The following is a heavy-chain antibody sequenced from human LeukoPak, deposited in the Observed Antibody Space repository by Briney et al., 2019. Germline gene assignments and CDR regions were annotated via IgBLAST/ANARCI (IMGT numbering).Heavy chain of an antibody. CDR1: GFTFSSYG. Sequence: GGSLRLSCAASGFTFSSYGMHWVRQAPGKGLEWVAVISFDGSNKYYADSVKGRFTISRDNSKNTLYLQMNSLRAEDTAVHYCARDRDMAAAGYYYYYGMDVWGQGTTVTVSS. V-gene: IGHV3-30*19. CDR3: ARDRDMAAAGYYYYYGMDV. CDR2: ISFDGSNK. D-gene: IGHD6-13*01. J-gene: IGHJ6*02.